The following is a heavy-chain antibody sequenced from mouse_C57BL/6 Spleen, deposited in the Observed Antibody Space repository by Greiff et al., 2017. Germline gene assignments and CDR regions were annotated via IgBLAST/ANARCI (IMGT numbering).Heavy chain of an antibody. J-gene: IGHJ3*01. CDR1: GYTFTSYW. CDR3: ARPPGFAY. V-gene: IGHV1-50*01. CDR2: IDPSDSYT. Sequence: QVQLQQSGAELVKPGASVKLSCKASGYTFTSYWMKWVKQRPGQGLEWIGEIDPSDSYTNYNQKFKGKATLTVDTSSSTAYMQLSSLASEDSAVYCCARPPGFAYWGQGTLVTVSA.